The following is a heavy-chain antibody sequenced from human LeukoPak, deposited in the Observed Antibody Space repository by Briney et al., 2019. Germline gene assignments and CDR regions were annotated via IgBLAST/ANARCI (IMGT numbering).Heavy chain of an antibody. CDR3: ARGLAGAYRIMDV. Sequence: GVSLRLSCVASGFTFNTYWVHWVRHGPGKGLVWVSLTNPDGTTTTYANSVKGRFTVSRDNARNTLYLQMNSLRGEDAAVYYCARGLAGAYRIMDVWGQGTTVTVS. V-gene: IGHV3-74*01. D-gene: IGHD6-19*01. CDR1: GFTFNTYW. J-gene: IGHJ6*02. CDR2: TNPDGTTT.